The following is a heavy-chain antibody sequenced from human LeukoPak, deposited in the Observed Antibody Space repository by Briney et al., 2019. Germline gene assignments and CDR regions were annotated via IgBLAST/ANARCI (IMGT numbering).Heavy chain of an antibody. V-gene: IGHV3-53*01. CDR1: GFIVSNNY. CDR2: ISSGGNT. CDR3: AREASNGYHFDF. J-gene: IGHJ4*02. Sequence: GGSLRLSCAASGFIVSNNYLNWVRQAPGKGGEWVSVISSGGNTYYIDSVKGRFTISRDNSRNTLYLQMNSLRAEDTAVYYCAREASNGYHFDFWGQGTLVTVSS. D-gene: IGHD5-24*01.